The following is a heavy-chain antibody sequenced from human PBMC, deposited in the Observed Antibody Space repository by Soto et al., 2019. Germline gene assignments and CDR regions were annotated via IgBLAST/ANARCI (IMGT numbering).Heavy chain of an antibody. CDR1: GGSISSYY. CDR2: IFYSGST. V-gene: IGHV4-59*01. D-gene: IGHD3-10*02. Sequence: QVRLQESGPGLVKPSETPSLTYTVSGGSISSYYWSWIRQPPGKGLEWIGFIFYSGSTSYNPSLKSRVTISIDTSEYQFSLKLNSVTAADTAVYYCASMIGDPVLSFDSWGQGTLVAVSS. J-gene: IGHJ5*01. CDR3: ASMIGDPVLSFDS.